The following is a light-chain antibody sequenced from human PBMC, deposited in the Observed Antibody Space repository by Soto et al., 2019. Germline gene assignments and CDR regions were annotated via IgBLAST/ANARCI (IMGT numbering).Light chain of an antibody. CDR2: KNN. Sequence: QSVLTQPPSASGTPGQRVFISCSGSSSNIGSNYVYWYQHLPGTAPKLLIYKNNQRPSGVPDRFSSSKSGTSASLAISGLRSEDESDYYCAAWDDSLSGVEFGGGTKLTVL. V-gene: IGLV1-47*01. CDR1: SSNIGSNY. J-gene: IGLJ2*01. CDR3: AAWDDSLSGVE.